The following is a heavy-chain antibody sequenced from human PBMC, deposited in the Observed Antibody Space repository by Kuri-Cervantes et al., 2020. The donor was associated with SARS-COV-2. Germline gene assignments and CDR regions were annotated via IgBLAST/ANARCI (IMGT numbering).Heavy chain of an antibody. D-gene: IGHD1-26*01. CDR3: AKEAQRVRVGATSLFY. Sequence: GESLKISCAASGFILGRYAMHWVRRAPGRGLEWVAVISSDGTTVYYEDSVKGRFTISRDNSKSTVYLQMNSLRAEDTAVYYCAKEAQRVRVGATSLFYWGQGTLVTVSS. J-gene: IGHJ4*02. CDR2: ISSDGTTV. V-gene: IGHV3-30*04. CDR1: GFILGRYA.